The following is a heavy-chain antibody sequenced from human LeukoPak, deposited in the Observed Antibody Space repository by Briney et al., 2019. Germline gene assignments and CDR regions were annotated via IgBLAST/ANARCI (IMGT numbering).Heavy chain of an antibody. V-gene: IGHV1-46*03. D-gene: IGHD2-15*01. J-gene: IGHJ3*02. CDR2: INPSNGGI. CDR3: DRDQYCSAGSSPNGFDI. CDR1: GYRFISYY. Sequence: ASVNVSCEASGYRFISYYIHWVRQAPGQGLEWMGIINPSNGGITYAQKFQGRVSMTRDTSTRTFYMELSSLRSEDTAIYFCDRDQYCSAGSSPNGFDIWGQGTMVTVSS.